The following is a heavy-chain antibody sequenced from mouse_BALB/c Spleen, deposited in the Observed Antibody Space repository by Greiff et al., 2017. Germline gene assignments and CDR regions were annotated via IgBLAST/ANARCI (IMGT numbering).Heavy chain of an antibody. CDR3: ARFYEGFAY. D-gene: IGHD2-3*01. CDR1: GFTFSSYT. J-gene: IGHJ3*01. V-gene: IGHV5-12-2*01. CDR2: ISNGGGST. Sequence: EVQGVESGGGLVQPGGSLKLSCAASGFTFSSYTMSWVRQTPEKRLEWVAYISNGGGSTYYPDTVKGRFTISRDNAKNTLYLQMSSLKSEDTAMYYCARFYEGFAYWGQGTLVTVSA.